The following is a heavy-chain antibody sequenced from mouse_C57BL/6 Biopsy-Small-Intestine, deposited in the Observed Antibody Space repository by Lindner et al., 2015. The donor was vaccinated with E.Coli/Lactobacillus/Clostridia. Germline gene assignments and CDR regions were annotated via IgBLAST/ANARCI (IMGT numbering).Heavy chain of an antibody. CDR1: GYAFSSAW. CDR2: IYPGDEDI. D-gene: IGHD2-3*01. J-gene: IGHJ2*01. V-gene: IGHV1-82*01. CDR3: AREDMMLRASHSFDY. Sequence: VQLQESGPELVKPGASVKISCKASGYAFSSAWMNWVKQRPGKGLDWIGRIYPGDEDINFNEKFKGKATLTADKSSNTAYMQLNSLTSEDSAVYFCAREDMMLRASHSFDYWGQGTILTVSS.